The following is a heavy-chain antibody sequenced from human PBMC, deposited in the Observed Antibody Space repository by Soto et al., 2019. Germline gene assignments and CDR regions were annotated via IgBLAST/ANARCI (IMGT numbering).Heavy chain of an antibody. CDR2: IIPIFGTA. CDR3: ARAEYSSSSNWFDP. V-gene: IGHV1-69*01. D-gene: IGHD6-6*01. Sequence: SVKSSCKSSGGTISRYAISWVLQALGQGLEWMGGIIPIFGTANYAQKFQGRVTITADESTSTAYMELSSLRSEDTAVYYCARAEYSSSSNWFDPWGQGTLVTLSS. J-gene: IGHJ5*02. CDR1: GGTISRYA.